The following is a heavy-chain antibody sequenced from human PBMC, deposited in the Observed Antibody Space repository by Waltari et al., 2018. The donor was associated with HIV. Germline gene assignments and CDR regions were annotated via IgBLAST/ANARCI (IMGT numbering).Heavy chain of an antibody. CDR2: INNSGSI. CDR3: ATRGDYGDLPKYFDL. CDR1: GGSFSPYY. Sequence: QVELQQGGAGLLKPSETLSLSCAVSGGSFSPYYWSWIRQPPGKGLEWMGEINNSGSINFKPSLKSRLNKSLDASKKQSSLQLTSVTAADTALYYCATRGDYGDLPKYFDLWGRGTLVTVSS. V-gene: IGHV4-34*02. J-gene: IGHJ2*01. D-gene: IGHD4-17*01.